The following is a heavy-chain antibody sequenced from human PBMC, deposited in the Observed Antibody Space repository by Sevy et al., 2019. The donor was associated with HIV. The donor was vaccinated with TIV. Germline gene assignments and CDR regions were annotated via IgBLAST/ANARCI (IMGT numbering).Heavy chain of an antibody. CDR2: IIPISATA. J-gene: IGHJ3*02. D-gene: IGHD3-22*01. CDR3: ASTDYYDSDGYYLYAFDI. Sequence: ASVKVSCKAFGGTFSSYAISWVRQAPGQGLEWMGGIIPISATANYALKSQGRVTITADESTSTAYMEMSGLRSEDTAVYYCASTDYYDSDGYYLYAFDIWGQGTVVTVSS. CDR1: GGTFSSYA. V-gene: IGHV1-69*13.